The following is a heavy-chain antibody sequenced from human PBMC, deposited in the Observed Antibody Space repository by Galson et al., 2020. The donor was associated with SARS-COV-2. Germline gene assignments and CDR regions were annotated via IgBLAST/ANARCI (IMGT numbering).Heavy chain of an antibody. Sequence: TGGSLRLSCAASGFTFSSYSMNWVRQAPGKGLEWVSYISSSSSTKYYAHSVKGRFTISRDNAKNSLYLQRTSLRDEGAAVYYCAIEGEYSDGYTEFDPWGQGTLVTVSS. CDR3: AIEGEYSDGYTEFDP. V-gene: IGHV3-48*02. CDR2: ISSSSSTK. D-gene: IGHD5-18*01. CDR1: GFTFSSYS. J-gene: IGHJ5*02.